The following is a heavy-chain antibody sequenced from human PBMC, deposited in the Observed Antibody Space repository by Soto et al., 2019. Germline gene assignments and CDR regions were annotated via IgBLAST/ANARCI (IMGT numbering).Heavy chain of an antibody. V-gene: IGHV4-4*02. CDR3: PTRGIVGPIY. J-gene: IGHJ4*02. Sequence: QVQLQESGTGLVEPSGTLSLTCNVYDGSINNGDWCSWVRQPPGKGLEWIGEVYHNGNTNYNASLQSRVTVSADQSRTQFSLRLTSVTPADTAGFYCPTRGIVGPIYWGQETLVTVSS. D-gene: IGHD1-26*01. CDR2: VYHNGNT. CDR1: DGSINNGDW.